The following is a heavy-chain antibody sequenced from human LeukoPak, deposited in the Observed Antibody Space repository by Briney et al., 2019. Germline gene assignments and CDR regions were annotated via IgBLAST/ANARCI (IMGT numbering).Heavy chain of an antibody. CDR3: TLYNY. J-gene: IGHJ4*02. CDR2: INPGNGDT. V-gene: IGHV1-3*03. D-gene: IGHD2-2*02. CDR1: GYSFADYY. Sequence: ASVKVSCKASGYSFADYYMHWVRQAPGQSLEWMGWINPGNGDTKYSQEFQGRVTITRDTSASTAYMELSSLRFDDMAVYYCTLYNYWGQGTLVTVSS.